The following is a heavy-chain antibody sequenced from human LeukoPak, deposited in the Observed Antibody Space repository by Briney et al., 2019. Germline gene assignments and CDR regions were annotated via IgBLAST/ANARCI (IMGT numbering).Heavy chain of an antibody. CDR3: AKEIDGPPYNHDYYYYYGMDV. CDR2: ISGDGGST. J-gene: IGHJ6*02. Sequence: GGSLRLSCAASGFTFDDYAMHWVRQAPGKGLEWVSLISGDGGSTYYADSLKGRFTISRDNSKNSLYLQMNSLRTEDTALYYCAKEIDGPPYNHDYYYYYGMDVWGQGTTVTVSS. CDR1: GFTFDDYA. V-gene: IGHV3-43*02. D-gene: IGHD5-24*01.